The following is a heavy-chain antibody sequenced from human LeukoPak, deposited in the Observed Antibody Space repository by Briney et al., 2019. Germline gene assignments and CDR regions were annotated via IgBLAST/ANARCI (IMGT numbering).Heavy chain of an antibody. V-gene: IGHV3-74*01. Sequence: GGSLRLSCAASGFTFSSYWMHWVRQAPGKGLVWVSRINSDGSSTSYADSVKGRFTISRDNAKNTLYLQMNSLRAEDTAVYYCARDGEDYYGSGSNDYWGQGTLATVSS. CDR1: GFTFSSYW. CDR2: INSDGSST. J-gene: IGHJ4*02. CDR3: ARDGEDYYGSGSNDY. D-gene: IGHD3-10*01.